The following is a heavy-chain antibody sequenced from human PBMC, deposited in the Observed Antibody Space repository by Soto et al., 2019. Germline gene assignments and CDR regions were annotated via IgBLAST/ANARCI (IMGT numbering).Heavy chain of an antibody. Sequence: GGSLRLSCAASGFTFSSYWMHWVRQAPGKGLVWVSRINSDGSSTSYADSVKGRFTISRDNAKNTLYLQMNSLRAEDTAVYYCARSQGVLRFLELLLSAGDGMDVWGQGTTVTVSS. CDR1: GFTFSSYW. CDR2: INSDGSST. V-gene: IGHV3-74*01. D-gene: IGHD3-3*01. J-gene: IGHJ6*02. CDR3: ARSQGVLRFLELLLSAGDGMDV.